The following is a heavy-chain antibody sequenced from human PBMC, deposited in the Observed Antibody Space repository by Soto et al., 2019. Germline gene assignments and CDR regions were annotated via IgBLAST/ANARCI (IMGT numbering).Heavy chain of an antibody. D-gene: IGHD1-20*01. CDR2: ISSSSSYI. CDR3: ARDNPEGIFKEDAFDY. CDR1: GFTFSSYS. Sequence: EVQLVESGGGLVKPGGSLRLSCAASGFTFSSYSMNWVRQAPGKGLEWVSSISSSSSYIYYADSVRGRFTISRDNAKNSLYLQMNSLRAEDTAVYYCARDNPEGIFKEDAFDYWGQGTLVTFSS. V-gene: IGHV3-21*01. J-gene: IGHJ4*02.